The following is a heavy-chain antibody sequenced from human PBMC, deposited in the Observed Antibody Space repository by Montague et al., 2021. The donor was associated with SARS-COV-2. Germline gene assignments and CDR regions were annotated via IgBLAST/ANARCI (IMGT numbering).Heavy chain of an antibody. CDR1: GDSVARMGLG. CDR3: ARWIVNSRYFDS. J-gene: IGHJ4*01. D-gene: IGHD2-21*01. Sequence: CAISGDSVARMGLGRKWERHTPSRRFQRYGGTCHTPRRKNDYTISVKSRISISPDTSKNQFSLQLKAVTPEDTAVYYCARWIVNSRYFDSWGQGILVTVSS. V-gene: IGHV6-1*01. CDR2: TCHTPRRKN.